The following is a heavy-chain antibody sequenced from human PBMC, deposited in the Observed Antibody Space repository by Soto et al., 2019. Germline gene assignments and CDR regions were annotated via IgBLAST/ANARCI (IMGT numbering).Heavy chain of an antibody. D-gene: IGHD1-26*01. V-gene: IGHV1-2*02. Sequence: EXSVKVSCKASGYTFTCYYRHLVRQAPGQGLEWMGWINPNSGGTNYAQKFQGRVTMTRDTSISTAYMELSRLRSDDTAVYYCPRKIVGARAPLDDWGQGTLVTVSS. CDR2: INPNSGGT. CDR3: PRKIVGARAPLDD. CDR1: GYTFTCYY. J-gene: IGHJ4*02.